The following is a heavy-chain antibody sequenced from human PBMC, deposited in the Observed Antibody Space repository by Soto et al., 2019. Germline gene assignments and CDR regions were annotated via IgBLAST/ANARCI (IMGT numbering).Heavy chain of an antibody. CDR3: ARRKMHCGGGSCYGKNDLDY. CDR1: GYSFTSYW. D-gene: IGHD2-15*01. J-gene: IGHJ4*02. Sequence: GESLKISCKGSGYSFTSYWIGWVRQMPGKGLEWMGIVFPGDSETRYSPSFQGQVTFSADQSTSTAFLKWNSLRASDTAVYYCARRKMHCGGGSCYGKNDLDYWGQGTKVTVSS. V-gene: IGHV5-51*01. CDR2: VFPGDSET.